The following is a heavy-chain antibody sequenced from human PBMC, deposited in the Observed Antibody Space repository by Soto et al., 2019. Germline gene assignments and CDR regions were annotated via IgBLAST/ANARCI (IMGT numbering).Heavy chain of an antibody. V-gene: IGHV3-53*02. CDR2: TYRGGGT. CDR1: GFSVRDNY. D-gene: IGHD2-21*01. J-gene: IGHJ4*02. Sequence: EVRLVQTGGAMIQPGGSLRLSCAGSGFSVRDNYMFWVLQAPGKGLEWVSLTYRGGGTDYADSVPGRFTISRDNSKHTLFRQLNSLRVEDTAVYYCARKTDSAGDWDFWGQGTLVTVSS. CDR3: ARKTDSAGDWDF.